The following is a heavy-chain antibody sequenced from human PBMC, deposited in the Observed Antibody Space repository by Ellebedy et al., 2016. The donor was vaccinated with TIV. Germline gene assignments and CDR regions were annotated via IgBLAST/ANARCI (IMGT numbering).Heavy chain of an antibody. D-gene: IGHD5-18*01. J-gene: IGHJ4*02. CDR2: INLGLGDT. CDR3: ARGYSYEFDY. CDR1: GYIFTTYA. Sequence: AASVKVSCKTSGYIFTTYAMHWVRQAPGQSLEWMGWINLGLGDTKYSQNFQGRLTITSDASASTVYMELSSLRSGDTAVYFCARGYSYEFDYWGQGTLVTVSS. V-gene: IGHV1-3*01.